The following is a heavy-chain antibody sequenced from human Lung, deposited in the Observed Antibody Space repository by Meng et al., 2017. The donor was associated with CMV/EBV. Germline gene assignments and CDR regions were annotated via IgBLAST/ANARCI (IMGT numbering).Heavy chain of an antibody. Sequence: SETLSLTCTVSGGSVSSGSYYWSWIRQPPGKGLEWIGYIYYSGSTNYNPSLKSRVTISVDTSKNQFSLKLSSVTAADTAVYYCAREDIAARPYYYGMDVWGQGTTVTVSS. CDR3: AREDIAARPYYYGMDV. J-gene: IGHJ6*02. D-gene: IGHD6-6*01. CDR1: GGSVSSGSYY. CDR2: IYYSGST. V-gene: IGHV4-61*01.